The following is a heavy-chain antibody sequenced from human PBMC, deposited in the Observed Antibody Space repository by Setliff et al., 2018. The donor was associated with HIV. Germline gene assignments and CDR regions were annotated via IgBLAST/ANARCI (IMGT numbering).Heavy chain of an antibody. Sequence: LRLSCAGSGLIFRNFWMNWVRQAPGKGLEWVANINGDGSEKYYVDSVNGRFTISRDNVGNSVFLQMNTLRAEDTAVYYCTIGHYVSSSGWGPGTLVTAPQ. CDR3: TIGHYVSSSG. J-gene: IGHJ4*02. CDR2: INGDGSEK. V-gene: IGHV3-7*03. CDR1: GLIFRNFW. D-gene: IGHD6-6*01.